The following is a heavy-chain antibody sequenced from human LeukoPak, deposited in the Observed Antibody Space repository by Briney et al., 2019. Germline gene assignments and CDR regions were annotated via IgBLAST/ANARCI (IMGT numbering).Heavy chain of an antibody. CDR1: GGSISSGDYY. CDR2: IYYSGST. V-gene: IGHV4-30-4*08. CDR3: ARAGGYCSSTSCRLFDY. D-gene: IGHD2-2*01. J-gene: IGHJ4*02. Sequence: SSETLSLTFTVSGGSISSGDYYWSWIRQPPGKGLEWIGYIYYSGSTYYNPSLKSRVTISVDMSKNQFSLKLSSVTAADTAVYYCARAGGYCSSTSCRLFDYWGQGTLVTVSS.